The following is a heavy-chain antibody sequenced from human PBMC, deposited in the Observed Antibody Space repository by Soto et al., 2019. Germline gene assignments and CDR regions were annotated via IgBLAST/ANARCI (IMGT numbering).Heavy chain of an antibody. Sequence: PGGSLRLSCAASGFTFSSYAIHWVRQAPGKGLEWVAVISYDGSNKYYADSVKGRFTISRDNSKNTLYLQMNSLRAEDTAVYYCARAAPITVTTAYYYGMDVWGQGTTVTVSS. CDR1: GFTFSSYA. J-gene: IGHJ6*02. V-gene: IGHV3-30-3*01. CDR2: ISYDGSNK. D-gene: IGHD4-4*01. CDR3: ARAAPITVTTAYYYGMDV.